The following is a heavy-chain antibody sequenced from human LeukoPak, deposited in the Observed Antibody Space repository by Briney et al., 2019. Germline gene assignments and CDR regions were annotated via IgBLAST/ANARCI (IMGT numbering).Heavy chain of an antibody. D-gene: IGHD3-9*01. CDR3: AKPLYYDILTGPFDY. Sequence: HAGGSLRLSCAASGFTFSSYAMSWVRQAPGKGLEWVSAISGSGGSTYYADSVKGRFTISRDNSKNTLYLQMNSLRAEDTAVYYCAKPLYYDILTGPFDYWGQGTLVTVSS. J-gene: IGHJ4*02. V-gene: IGHV3-23*01. CDR2: ISGSGGST. CDR1: GFTFSSYA.